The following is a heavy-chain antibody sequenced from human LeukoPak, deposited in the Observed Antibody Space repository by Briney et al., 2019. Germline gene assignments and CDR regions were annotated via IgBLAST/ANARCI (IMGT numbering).Heavy chain of an antibody. CDR2: ISSSGGNT. D-gene: IGHD2-2*01. Sequence: GGSLKLSCTASGFTFRSYAMNWVRQAPGKGLEWVSVISSSGGNTYYADSVRGRFTISRDNSKNTLYLQMNSLRAEDTAVYYCARRVPAATLDYWGQGTLVTVSS. J-gene: IGHJ4*02. CDR1: GFTFRSYA. V-gene: IGHV3-23*01. CDR3: ARRVPAATLDY.